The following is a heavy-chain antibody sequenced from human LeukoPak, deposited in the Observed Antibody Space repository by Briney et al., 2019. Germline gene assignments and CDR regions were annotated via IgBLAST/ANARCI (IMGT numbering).Heavy chain of an antibody. Sequence: PGGSLRLSCTVSGFTVSSNSMSWVRQAPGKGLEWVSFIYSGVGPHYSDSVKGRFTISRDDSKNTLYLQMNSLRAEDTAVYYCARAPTIVGYTSRELGHWYFDLWGRGTLVTVSS. J-gene: IGHJ2*01. D-gene: IGHD6-13*01. CDR2: IYSGVGP. V-gene: IGHV3-53*01. CDR3: ARAPTIVGYTSRELGHWYFDL. CDR1: GFTVSSNS.